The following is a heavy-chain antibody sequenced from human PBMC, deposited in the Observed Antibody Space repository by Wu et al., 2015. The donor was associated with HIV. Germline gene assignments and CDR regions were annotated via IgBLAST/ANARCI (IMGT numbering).Heavy chain of an antibody. J-gene: IGHJ4*02. CDR3: ARKIVLLHQRSCYEWTP. CDR1: GGTFNSFA. Sequence: QVQLVQSGAEVKKPGSSVKVSCKASGGTFNSFAINWVRQAPGQRLDWVGGFIPISGSTNYAQKFQGQSHPEPQNTSTNTGYMQLKRASDLTDTAVYYCARKIVLLHQRSCYEWTPWGQGTLVT. CDR2: FIPISGST. V-gene: IGHV1-69*05. D-gene: IGHD2-15*01.